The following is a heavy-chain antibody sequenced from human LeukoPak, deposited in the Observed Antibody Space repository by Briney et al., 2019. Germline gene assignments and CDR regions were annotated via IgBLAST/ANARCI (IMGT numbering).Heavy chain of an antibody. V-gene: IGHV4-59*01. CDR3: ARGGGSDKLFDY. D-gene: IGHD6-25*01. CDR1: GGSISSYY. Sequence: SETLSLTCTVSGGSISSYYWSWIRQPPGKGLEWIGYIYYSGSTNYNPSLKSRVTISVDTSKNQFSLKLSSVTAADTAVYYCARGGGSDKLFDYWGQGTLVTVSS. J-gene: IGHJ4*02. CDR2: IYYSGST.